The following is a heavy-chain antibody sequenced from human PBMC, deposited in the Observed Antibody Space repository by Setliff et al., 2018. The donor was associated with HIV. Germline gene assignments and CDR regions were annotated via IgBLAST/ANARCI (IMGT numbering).Heavy chain of an antibody. V-gene: IGHV1-3*01. Sequence: ASVKVSCKASGYTFTSYAIHWVRQAPGQSLEWMGWINAGYGNTKYSQKFQGRVTITRDASASTAYMELSSLRSEDTAVYYCARSPGDYLFDYWGQGALVTVSS. D-gene: IGHD4-17*01. J-gene: IGHJ4*02. CDR1: GYTFTSYA. CDR3: ARSPGDYLFDY. CDR2: INAGYGNT.